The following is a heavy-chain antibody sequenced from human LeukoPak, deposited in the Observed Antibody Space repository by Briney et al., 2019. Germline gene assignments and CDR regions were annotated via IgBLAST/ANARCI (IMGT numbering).Heavy chain of an antibody. CDR3: ARDGDYGDLSDY. CDR2: ISYDGSNK. V-gene: IGHV3-30-3*01. CDR1: GFTFSSYA. J-gene: IGHJ4*02. D-gene: IGHD4-17*01. Sequence: GRSLRLSCAASGFTFSSYAMHGVRQAPGKGREGVAVISYDGSNKYYADSVKGRFTISRDNSKNTLYLQMNSLRAEGTAVYYCARDGDYGDLSDYWGQGTLVTVSS.